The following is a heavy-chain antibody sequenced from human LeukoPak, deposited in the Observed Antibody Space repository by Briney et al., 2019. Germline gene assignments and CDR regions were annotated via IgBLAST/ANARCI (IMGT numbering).Heavy chain of an antibody. Sequence: PGGSLRLSCAASGFTFSDYYMSWIRQAPGKGLEWVSYISSSGSTIYYADSVKGRFTIPRDNAKNSLYLQMNSLRAEDTAVYYCARGDIVVVVAATVFDYWGQGTLVTVSS. D-gene: IGHD2-15*01. V-gene: IGHV3-11*01. CDR1: GFTFSDYY. CDR2: ISSSGSTI. J-gene: IGHJ4*02. CDR3: ARGDIVVVVAATVFDY.